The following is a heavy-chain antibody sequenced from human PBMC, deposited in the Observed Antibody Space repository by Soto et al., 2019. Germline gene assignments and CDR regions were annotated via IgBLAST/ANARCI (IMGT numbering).Heavy chain of an antibody. J-gene: IGHJ5*02. D-gene: IGHD1-26*01. CDR3: AKGVHLLLVGHTNNWFDP. CDR1: GFTFSSYG. V-gene: IGHV3-30*18. Sequence: QVRLVESGGGVVQPGTSLRLSCAASGFTFSSYGMHWVRQAPGKGREWVATTSYDGSNTYYADFVKGRFTISRDNSKNTLYLHMNSLRTEDTAMYYCAKGVHLLLVGHTNNWFDPWGQGTLVTVSS. CDR2: TSYDGSNT.